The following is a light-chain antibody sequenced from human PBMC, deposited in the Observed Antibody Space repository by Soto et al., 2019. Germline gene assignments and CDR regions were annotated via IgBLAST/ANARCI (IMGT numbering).Light chain of an antibody. CDR1: QDISNY. V-gene: IGKV1-33*01. Sequence: DIQITQSPSSLSASVGDRVTITCQASQDISNYLNWYQQKPGKAPKLLIYDASNLETGVPSRFSGSGAGTDFTFAISSRQREDIAIYYCQQYDNLPAVTCGGGTKVDIK. CDR2: DAS. CDR3: QQYDNLPAVT. J-gene: IGKJ4*01.